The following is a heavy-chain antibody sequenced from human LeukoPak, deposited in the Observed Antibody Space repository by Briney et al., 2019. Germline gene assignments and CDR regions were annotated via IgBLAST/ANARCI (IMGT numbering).Heavy chain of an antibody. D-gene: IGHD3-10*01. J-gene: IGHJ2*01. CDR2: ISGSGGST. CDR3: ARGRVRGVPYWYFDL. CDR1: GFTFNNYT. V-gene: IGHV3-23*01. Sequence: GGSLRLSCVASGFTFNNYTMRWVRQAPGKGLEWVSAISGSGGSTYYADSVKGRFTISRDNAKNSLYLQMNSLRAEDTAVYYCARGRVRGVPYWYFDLWGRGTLVTVSS.